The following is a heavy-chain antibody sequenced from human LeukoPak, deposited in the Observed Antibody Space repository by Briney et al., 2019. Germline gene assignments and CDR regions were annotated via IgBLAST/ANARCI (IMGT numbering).Heavy chain of an antibody. Sequence: SETLSLTCTVSGGSISSYYWSWIRQPPGKGLEWIGEINHSGSTNYNPSLKSRVTISVDTSKNQFSLKLSSVTAADTAVYYCASSYGDYWGQGTLVTVSS. J-gene: IGHJ4*02. CDR1: GGSISSYY. D-gene: IGHD4-17*01. CDR3: ASSYGDY. V-gene: IGHV4-34*01. CDR2: INHSGST.